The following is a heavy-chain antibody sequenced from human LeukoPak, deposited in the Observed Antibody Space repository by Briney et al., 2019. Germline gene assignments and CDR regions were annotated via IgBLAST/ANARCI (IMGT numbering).Heavy chain of an antibody. CDR2: IYSGDNT. CDR3: AGRRVLDASFDY. CDR1: GFTVSNNY. J-gene: IGHJ4*02. Sequence: GGSLRLSXAASGFTVSNNYMSWVRQAPGKGLEWVSVIYSGDNTYYVESVKGRFTISRDNSKNTLFLQMNRLRAEDTAVYYCAGRRVLDASFDYWGQGTLVTVSS. V-gene: IGHV3-66*02. D-gene: IGHD3-16*01.